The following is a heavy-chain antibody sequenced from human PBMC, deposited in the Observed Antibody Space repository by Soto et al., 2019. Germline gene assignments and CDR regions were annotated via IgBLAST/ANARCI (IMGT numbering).Heavy chain of an antibody. J-gene: IGHJ6*02. CDR3: ARDRTDLGYYYYGMSV. CDR2: ISYNGGRT. Sequence: EVQLLESGGGLVQPGASLRLSCAASGFTFRNYGMSWVRRAPGKGLEWVSGISYNGGRTYHADSVKGRFTVSRDNSKNTLYLQMNSLRAEDTAVYYCARDRTDLGYYYYGMSVWGQGTTVTVSS. CDR1: GFTFRNYG. V-gene: IGHV3-23*01.